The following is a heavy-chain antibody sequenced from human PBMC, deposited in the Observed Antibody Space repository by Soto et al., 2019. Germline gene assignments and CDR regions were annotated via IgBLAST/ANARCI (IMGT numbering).Heavy chain of an antibody. CDR2: ISYDGSNK. J-gene: IGHJ3*02. Sequence: PGGSLRLSCAASGFTFSSYAMHWVRQAPGKGLEWVAVISYDGSNKYYADSVKGRFTISRDNSKNTLYLQMNRLRAEDKAVYYCAREWAAAGARRAFDSWGQGTMVAVSS. CDR3: AREWAAAGARRAFDS. CDR1: GFTFSSYA. D-gene: IGHD6-13*01. V-gene: IGHV3-30-3*01.